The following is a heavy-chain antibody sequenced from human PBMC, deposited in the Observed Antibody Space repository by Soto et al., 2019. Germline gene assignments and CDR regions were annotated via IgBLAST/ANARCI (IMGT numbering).Heavy chain of an antibody. J-gene: IGHJ5*02. Sequence: PSETLSLTCTVSGGSISSGGYYWSWIRQHPGKGLEWIGYIYYSGSTYYNPSLKSRVTISVDTSKNQFSLKLSSVTAADTAVYYCASRGIAAAGNWFDPWGQGTLVTV. V-gene: IGHV4-31*03. CDR1: GGSISSGGYY. CDR2: IYYSGST. D-gene: IGHD6-13*01. CDR3: ASRGIAAAGNWFDP.